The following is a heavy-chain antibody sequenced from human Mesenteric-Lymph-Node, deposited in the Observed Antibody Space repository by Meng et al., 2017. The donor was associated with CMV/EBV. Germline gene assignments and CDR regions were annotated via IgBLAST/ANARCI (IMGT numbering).Heavy chain of an antibody. CDR1: GFTFSSYW. CDR3: ARAPTSYDILTGYFPNGLDV. V-gene: IGHV3-7*04. CDR2: IKQDGSEK. J-gene: IGHJ6*02. D-gene: IGHD3-9*01. Sequence: GGSLRLSCAASGFTFSSYWMSWVRQAPGKGLEWLANIKQDGSEKYYVDSVKGRFTISRDNAKNSVYLQMNSLRAEDTAVYYCARAPTSYDILTGYFPNGLDVWGQGTTVTVSS.